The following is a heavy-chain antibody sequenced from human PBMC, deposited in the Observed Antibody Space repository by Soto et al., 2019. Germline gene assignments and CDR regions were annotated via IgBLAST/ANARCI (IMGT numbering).Heavy chain of an antibody. Sequence: QVQLVQSGAEVKKPGASVKVSCKASGYTFTSYGISWERQAPGQGLEWMGWISAYNGNTNYAQKLQGRVTMTTDTSTSTAYMELRSLRSDDTAVYYCASSPLLWFGELLVFDYWGQGTLVTVSS. CDR3: ASSPLLWFGELLVFDY. J-gene: IGHJ4*02. CDR1: GYTFTSYG. D-gene: IGHD3-10*01. CDR2: ISAYNGNT. V-gene: IGHV1-18*01.